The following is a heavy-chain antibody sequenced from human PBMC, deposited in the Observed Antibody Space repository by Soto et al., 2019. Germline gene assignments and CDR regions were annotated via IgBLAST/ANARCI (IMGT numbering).Heavy chain of an antibody. Sequence: PGGSLRLSCAASGFTFSSYAMHWVRQAPGKGLEWVAVISYDGSNKYYADSVKGRFTISRDNSKNTLYLQMNSLRAEDTAVYYCAPTYSGSPPRWFDPWGQGTLVTVSS. D-gene: IGHD1-26*01. CDR2: ISYDGSNK. CDR1: GFTFSSYA. CDR3: APTYSGSPPRWFDP. V-gene: IGHV3-30-3*01. J-gene: IGHJ5*02.